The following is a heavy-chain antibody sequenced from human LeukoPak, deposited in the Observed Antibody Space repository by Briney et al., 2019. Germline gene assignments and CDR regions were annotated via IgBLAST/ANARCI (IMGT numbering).Heavy chain of an antibody. CDR3: TTAYGSGSYYRDY. Sequence: GGSLRLSCAAPGFTFSNAWMSWVRQAPGKGLEWVGRIKSKTDGGTTDYAAPVKGRFTISRDDSKNTLYLQMNSLKTEDTAVYYCTTAYGSGSYYRDYWGQGTLVTVSS. CDR2: IKSKTDGGTT. V-gene: IGHV3-15*01. D-gene: IGHD3-10*01. J-gene: IGHJ4*02. CDR1: GFTFSNAW.